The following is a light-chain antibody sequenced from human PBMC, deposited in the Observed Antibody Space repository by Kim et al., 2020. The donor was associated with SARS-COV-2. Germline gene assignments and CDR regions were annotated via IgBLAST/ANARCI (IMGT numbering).Light chain of an antibody. CDR2: DAS. Sequence: LSPVERATLSCMASQSVSSYLAWYQQKPGQAPRLLIYDASNRATGIPARFSGSGSGTDFTLTISSLEPEDFAVYYCQQRSNWPLTFGGGTKVDIK. CDR3: QQRSNWPLT. J-gene: IGKJ4*01. V-gene: IGKV3-11*01. CDR1: QSVSSY.